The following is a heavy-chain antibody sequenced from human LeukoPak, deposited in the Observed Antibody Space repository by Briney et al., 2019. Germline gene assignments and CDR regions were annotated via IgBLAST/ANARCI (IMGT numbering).Heavy chain of an antibody. CDR3: ARGFVDIVATWVPALDY. D-gene: IGHD5-12*01. Sequence: ASVKVSCKASGYTFTGYYMHWVRQAPGQGLEWMGWINPNSGGTNYAQKFQGRVTMTRDTSISTAYMELSRLRSDDTAVYYCARGFVDIVATWVPALDYWGQGTLVTVSS. V-gene: IGHV1-2*02. CDR2: INPNSGGT. J-gene: IGHJ4*02. CDR1: GYTFTGYY.